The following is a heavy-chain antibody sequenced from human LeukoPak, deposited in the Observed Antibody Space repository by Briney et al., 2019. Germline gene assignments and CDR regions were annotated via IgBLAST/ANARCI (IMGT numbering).Heavy chain of an antibody. CDR1: GFTLSSYG. CDR3: ARPLGYCSGGSCYPHYYYYGMDV. D-gene: IGHD2-15*01. CDR2: IWYDGSNK. V-gene: IGHV3-33*01. Sequence: GGSLRLSCAASGFTLSSYGMHWVRQAPGKGLEWVAVIWYDGSNKYYADSVKGRFTISRDNSKNTLYLQMNSLRAEDTAVYYCARPLGYCSGGSCYPHYYYYGMDVWGQGTTVTVSS. J-gene: IGHJ6*02.